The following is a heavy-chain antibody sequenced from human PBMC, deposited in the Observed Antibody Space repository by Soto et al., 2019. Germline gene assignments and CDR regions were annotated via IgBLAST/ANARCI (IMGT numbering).Heavy chain of an antibody. V-gene: IGHV3-30*18. CDR3: ANDLGGGGAFDI. J-gene: IGHJ3*02. CDR1: GFTFSSYG. CDR2: ISYDGSNK. Sequence: XGSLILSCSAAGFTFSSYGMHWVRQAPGKGLEWVAVISYDGSNKYYVDSVKGRFTISRDNSKNTLYLQMNSLRAEDTAVYYCANDLGGGGAFDIWGQGKMVTVSS. D-gene: IGHD3-16*01.